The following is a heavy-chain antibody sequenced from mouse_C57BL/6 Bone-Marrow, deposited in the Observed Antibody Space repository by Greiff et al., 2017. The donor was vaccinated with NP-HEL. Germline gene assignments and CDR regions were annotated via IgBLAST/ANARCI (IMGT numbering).Heavy chain of an antibody. CDR1: GYTFTSYG. V-gene: IGHV1-81*01. D-gene: IGHD4-1*01. CDR2: FYPRSGNT. Sequence: VQLQESGAELARPGASVKLSCKASGYTFTSYGISWVKQRTGQGLEWIGEFYPRSGNTYYTEMVQGKATLTADKSSSTAYMELRSLTSENSAVYSCANDWAFDYWGQGTTPTVSA. J-gene: IGHJ2*01. CDR3: ANDWAFDY.